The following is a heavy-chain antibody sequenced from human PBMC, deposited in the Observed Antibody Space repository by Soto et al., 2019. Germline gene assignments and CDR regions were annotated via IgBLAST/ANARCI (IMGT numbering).Heavy chain of an antibody. Sequence: PSETLSLTCTVSGGSISSGDYYWSWIRQPPGKGLEWIGYIYYSGSTYYNLSLKSRVTISVDTSKNQFSLKLSSVTAADTAVYYCARVATMVRGVTFFDYWGQGTLVTVSS. D-gene: IGHD3-10*01. CDR1: GGSISSGDYY. CDR3: ARVATMVRGVTFFDY. CDR2: IYYSGST. V-gene: IGHV4-30-4*01. J-gene: IGHJ4*02.